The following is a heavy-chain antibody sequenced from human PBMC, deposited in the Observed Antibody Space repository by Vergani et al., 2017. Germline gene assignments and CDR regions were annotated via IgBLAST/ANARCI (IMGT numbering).Heavy chain of an antibody. V-gene: IGHV3-7*01. CDR3: ALMGRQQLVQSEYYFDY. CDR1: GFILSNYW. J-gene: IGHJ4*02. CDR2: IKKDGSDK. Sequence: EVQLVESGGGLVKPGGSLRLSCEASGFILSNYWMTWVRQPPGKGLEWVANIKKDGSDKFYADSVKGRFTISRDNAQNSLCLHMDSLRAEDTGLYFCALMGRQQLVQSEYYFDYWGQGSLVTVSS. D-gene: IGHD6-13*01.